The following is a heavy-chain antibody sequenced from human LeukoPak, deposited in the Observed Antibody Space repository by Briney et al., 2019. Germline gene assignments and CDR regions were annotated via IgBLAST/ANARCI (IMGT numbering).Heavy chain of an antibody. CDR3: AAVWFGCSSTSCPNYYYYYGMDV. Sequence: SETLSLTCTVSGGSVSSGDYYWSWIRQPPGKGLEWIGYIYYSGSTYYNPSLKSRVTISVDTSKNQFSPKLSSVTAADTAVYYCAAVWFGCSSTSCPNYYYYYGMDVWGQGTTVTVSS. D-gene: IGHD2-2*01. J-gene: IGHJ6*02. CDR1: GGSVSSGDYY. V-gene: IGHV4-30-4*01. CDR2: IYYSGST.